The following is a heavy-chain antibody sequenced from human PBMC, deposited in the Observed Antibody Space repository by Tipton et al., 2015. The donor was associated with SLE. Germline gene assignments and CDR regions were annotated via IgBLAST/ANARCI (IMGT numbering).Heavy chain of an antibody. V-gene: IGHV4-59*11. CDR2: IHYTGVT. D-gene: IGHD3-22*01. Sequence: TLSLTCTISGDSINTHYWSWIRQSPGRGLEWVGYIHYTGVTDYNPSLRSRVTISADTSKNQLSLKLSSVTAADTAVYYCARGLRADRSSHFDYWGQGTLATVSS. J-gene: IGHJ4*02. CDR1: GDSINTHY. CDR3: ARGLRADRSSHFDY.